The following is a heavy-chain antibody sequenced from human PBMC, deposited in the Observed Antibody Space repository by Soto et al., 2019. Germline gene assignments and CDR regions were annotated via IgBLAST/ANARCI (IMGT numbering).Heavy chain of an antibody. CDR1: GYTFTSYY. J-gene: IGHJ4*02. V-gene: IGHV1-46*01. CDR2: INPSGGST. Sequence: GASVKVSCKASGYTFTSYYMHWVRQAPGQGLEWMGIINPSGGSTSYAQKFQGRVTITRDTSASTAYMELSSLRSEDTAVYYCARHPVASTSGVDYWGQGTLVTVSS. CDR3: ARHPVASTSGVDY. D-gene: IGHD6-19*01.